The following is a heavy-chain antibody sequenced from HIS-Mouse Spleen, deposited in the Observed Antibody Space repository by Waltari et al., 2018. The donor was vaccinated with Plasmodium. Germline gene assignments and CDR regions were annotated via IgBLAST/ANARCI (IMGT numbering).Heavy chain of an antibody. CDR2: RKQDGSEK. V-gene: IGHV3-7*01. Sequence: AQLVESGGGLDQPGGSLRRSCAAAGSTFSSYWTSWVRQAPGKWLEWVANRKQDGSEKDYVDSVKGRFTISRDNAKNSLYLQMNSLRAEDTAVYYCASSWYWYFDLWGRGTLVTVSS. J-gene: IGHJ2*01. CDR1: GSTFSSYW. D-gene: IGHD6-13*01. CDR3: ASSWYWYFDL.